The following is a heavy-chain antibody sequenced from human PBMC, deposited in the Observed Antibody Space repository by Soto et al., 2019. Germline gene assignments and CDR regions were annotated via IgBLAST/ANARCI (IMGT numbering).Heavy chain of an antibody. Sequence: EVQLVESGGGLVQPGGSLRLSCAASGFTFGSYSMNWVRQAPGKGLEWVSYISSSSSTIYYADSVKGRFTISRDNAKNSLYLQMNSLRDEDTAGYYCAREGRVWFGVGYYYGMDVWGQGTTVTVSS. D-gene: IGHD3-10*01. V-gene: IGHV3-48*02. CDR2: ISSSSSTI. CDR3: AREGRVWFGVGYYYGMDV. CDR1: GFTFGSYS. J-gene: IGHJ6*02.